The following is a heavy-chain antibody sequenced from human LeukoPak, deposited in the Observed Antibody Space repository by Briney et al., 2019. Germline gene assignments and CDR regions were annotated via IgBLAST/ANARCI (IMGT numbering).Heavy chain of an antibody. CDR3: AKNGKDNYDMFFDY. CDR1: GFTFSSYA. J-gene: IGHJ4*02. V-gene: IGHV3-23*01. CDR2: ISGSGGST. Sequence: GGSLRLSCAASGFTFSSYAMTWVRQAPGKGLEWVSGISGSGGSTYYADSVKGRFTISRDNSKNTLYLQMNSLRAEDSAIYYCAKNGKDNYDMFFDYWGQGTLVTVSS. D-gene: IGHD3-9*01.